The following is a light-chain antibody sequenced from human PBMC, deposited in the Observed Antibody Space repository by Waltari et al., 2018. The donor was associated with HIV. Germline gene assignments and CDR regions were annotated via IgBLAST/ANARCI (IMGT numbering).Light chain of an antibody. Sequence: AIQMTQSPSSLSASVGDRVTISCRASQGIRTDLGWYQQKPGKAPKLLIYTASSLQSGVPSRFSGSGSGTDFTLTIRSLEPEDFATYYCLQDYNYPLTFGQGTKVEIK. CDR3: LQDYNYPLT. CDR1: QGIRTD. J-gene: IGKJ1*01. CDR2: TAS. V-gene: IGKV1-6*01.